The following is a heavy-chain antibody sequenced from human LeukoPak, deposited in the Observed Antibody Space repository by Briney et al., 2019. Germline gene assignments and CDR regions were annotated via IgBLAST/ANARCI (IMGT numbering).Heavy chain of an antibody. Sequence: GGSLRLSCAASGFTFTSYAMSWVRQAPGKGLEWVSGISGSGGSTYYADSVKGRFTISRDNSKNTLYLQMNSLRAEDTAVYYCLSYCSGTSCYESNWFDPWGQGTLVTVSS. D-gene: IGHD2-2*01. CDR1: GFTFTSYA. CDR3: LSYCSGTSCYESNWFDP. V-gene: IGHV3-23*01. CDR2: ISGSGGST. J-gene: IGHJ5*02.